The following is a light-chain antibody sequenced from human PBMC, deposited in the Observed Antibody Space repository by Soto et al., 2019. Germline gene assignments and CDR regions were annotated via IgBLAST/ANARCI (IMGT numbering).Light chain of an antibody. V-gene: IGKV2-28*01. CDR1: QSLLHSNGYNY. Sequence: DIVMTQSPLSLPVTPGEPASISCRSSQSLLHSNGYNYLDWYLQKPGQSPQLLIYLGSNRTSGVPDRLSGIGSGTDFTQKISRVEAEDVGVYYCMQALQTPRTFGQGTKVEIK. J-gene: IGKJ1*01. CDR2: LGS. CDR3: MQALQTPRT.